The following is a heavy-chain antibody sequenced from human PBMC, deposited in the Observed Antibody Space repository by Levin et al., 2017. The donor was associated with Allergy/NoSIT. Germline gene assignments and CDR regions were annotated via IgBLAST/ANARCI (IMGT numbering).Heavy chain of an antibody. CDR2: INSDGSTT. V-gene: IGHV3-74*01. J-gene: IGHJ4*02. CDR3: ARGPRHIVVVTAILDY. CDR1: GFSFSSYW. D-gene: IGHD2-21*02. Sequence: GGSLRLSCAASGFSFSSYWMHWVRQAPGKGLVWVSRINSDGSTTSYADSVKGRFTISRDNAKNTLYLQMNSLRAEDTAVYYCARGPRHIVVVTAILDYWGQGTLVTVSS.